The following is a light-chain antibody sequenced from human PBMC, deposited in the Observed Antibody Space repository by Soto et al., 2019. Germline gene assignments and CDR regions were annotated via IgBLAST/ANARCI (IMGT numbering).Light chain of an antibody. Sequence: ANQDVSSWLAWYQQKPGKAPKLLIYDASSLESGVPPRFICSGSGTDITHAFSRLKPDDPPTQSCHQHNSYPPKTFGQG. CDR2: DAS. CDR1: QDVSSW. V-gene: IGKV1-5*01. CDR3: HQHNSYPPKT. J-gene: IGKJ5*01.